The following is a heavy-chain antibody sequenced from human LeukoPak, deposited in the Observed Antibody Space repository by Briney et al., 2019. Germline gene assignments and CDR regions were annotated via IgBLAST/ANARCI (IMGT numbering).Heavy chain of an antibody. Sequence: GGSLRLSCAASGFTFSSYWMHWVRQVPGKGLMWVSRINSDGSSITYADSVKGRFTISRDNAKNTLYLQMNSLRVEGMAVYYCVREGRVSGYDFDCWGQGTLVTVSS. CDR2: INSDGSSI. CDR1: GFTFSSYW. D-gene: IGHD5-12*01. CDR3: VREGRVSGYDFDC. J-gene: IGHJ4*02. V-gene: IGHV3-74*03.